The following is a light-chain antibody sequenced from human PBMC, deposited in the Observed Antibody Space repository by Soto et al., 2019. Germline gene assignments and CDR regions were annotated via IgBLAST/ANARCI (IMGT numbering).Light chain of an antibody. J-gene: IGKJ4*01. CDR1: QGISSY. CDR2: AAS. CDR3: LQHNSYPLT. V-gene: IGKV1-8*01. Sequence: AIRMTQSPSSLSASTGDRVTITCRGSQGISSYLAWYQQKPGKAPKLLIYAASTLQSGVPSRFSGSGSGTEFTLTISSLQPEDFATYYCLQHNSYPLTFGGGTKVEIK.